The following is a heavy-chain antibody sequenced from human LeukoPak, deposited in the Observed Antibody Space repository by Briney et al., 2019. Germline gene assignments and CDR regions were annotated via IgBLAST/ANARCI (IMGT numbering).Heavy chain of an antibody. CDR3: ARVVGYSSSFFDY. Sequence: GGSLRLSCAASGFTFSSYAMHWVRQAPGKGLEWVAVISYDGSNKYYADSVKGLFTISRDNSKNTLYLQMNSLRAEDTAVYYCARVVGYSSSFFDYWGQGTLVTVSS. D-gene: IGHD6-13*01. CDR1: GFTFSSYA. J-gene: IGHJ4*02. V-gene: IGHV3-30-3*01. CDR2: ISYDGSNK.